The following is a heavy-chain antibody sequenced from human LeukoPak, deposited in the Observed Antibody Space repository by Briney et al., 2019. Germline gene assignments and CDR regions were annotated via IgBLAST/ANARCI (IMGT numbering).Heavy chain of an antibody. CDR1: GFTFSNYN. CDR2: ISSSSSAYT. V-gene: IGHV3-21*01. Sequence: GGSLRLSCAASGFTFSNYNMIWVRQAPGKGLEWVSSISSSSSAYTYYADSVRGRFTISRDNAKNSLYLQMNSLRAEDTAVYYCARDLVPYSNSYYFDYWGQGTLVTVSS. D-gene: IGHD4-11*01. CDR3: ARDLVPYSNSYYFDY. J-gene: IGHJ4*02.